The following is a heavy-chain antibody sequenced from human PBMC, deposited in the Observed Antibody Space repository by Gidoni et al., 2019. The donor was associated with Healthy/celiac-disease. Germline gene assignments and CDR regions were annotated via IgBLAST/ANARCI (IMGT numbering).Heavy chain of an antibody. D-gene: IGHD4-17*01. V-gene: IGHV3-33*01. CDR3: AREWAATVVTQSPPHFDY. CDR2: IWYDGSNK. Sequence: QVQLVESGGGVVQPGRSLRLSCAASGFTFSSYGMHWVRQAPGKGLEWVAVIWYDGSNKYYADSVKGRFTISRDNSKNTLYLQMNSLRAEDTAVYYCAREWAATVVTQSPPHFDYWGQGTLVTVSS. J-gene: IGHJ4*02. CDR1: GFTFSSYG.